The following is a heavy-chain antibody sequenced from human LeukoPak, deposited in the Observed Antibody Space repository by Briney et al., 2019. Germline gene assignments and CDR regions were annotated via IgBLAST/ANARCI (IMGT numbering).Heavy chain of an antibody. CDR3: ARLIAAAGGPIDY. D-gene: IGHD6-13*01. CDR2: IYTSGST. V-gene: IGHV4-61*02. CDR1: GGSISSGSYY. Sequence: SETLSLTCTVSGGSISSGSYYWSWIRQPAGKGLEWIGRIYTSGSTNYNPSLKSRVTISVDTSKNQFSLELSSVTAADTAVYYCARLIAAAGGPIDYWGQGTLVTVSS. J-gene: IGHJ4*02.